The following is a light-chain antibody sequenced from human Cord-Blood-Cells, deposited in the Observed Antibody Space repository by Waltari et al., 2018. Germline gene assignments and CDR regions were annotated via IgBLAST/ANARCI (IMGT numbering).Light chain of an antibody. V-gene: IGKV3-11*01. Sequence: EIVLTQSPPPLSLSPGERATLSCRASQSVSSYFAWYPQKPGQAPRLLIYDASNRATGIPARFSGSGSGTDFTLTISSLEPEDFAVYYCQQRSNWRLTFGGGTKVEIK. J-gene: IGKJ4*01. CDR2: DAS. CDR3: QQRSNWRLT. CDR1: QSVSSY.